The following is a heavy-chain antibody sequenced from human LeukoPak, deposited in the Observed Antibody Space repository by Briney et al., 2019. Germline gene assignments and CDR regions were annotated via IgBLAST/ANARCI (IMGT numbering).Heavy chain of an antibody. CDR2: ISGSGGST. Sequence: GGSLRLSCAASGFTFSSYAMSWVRQAPGKGLEWVSAISGSGGSTYYADSVKGRFTISRDNSKNKLYLQMNSLRAEDTAVYYCAKGEPDYDILTGYALNNYYYYMDVWGKGTTVTVS. V-gene: IGHV3-23*01. J-gene: IGHJ6*03. CDR3: AKGEPDYDILTGYALNNYYYYMDV. D-gene: IGHD3-9*01. CDR1: GFTFSSYA.